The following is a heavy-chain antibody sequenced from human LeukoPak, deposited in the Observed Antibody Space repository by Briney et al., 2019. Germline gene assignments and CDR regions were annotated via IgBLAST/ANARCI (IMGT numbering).Heavy chain of an antibody. CDR1: GFTVSSNY. J-gene: IGHJ6*03. D-gene: IGHD4-11*01. CDR3: ARVNCYSNPAYYYYYMDV. CDR2: IYSGGST. V-gene: IGHV3-53*01. Sequence: QTGGSLRLSCAASGFTVSSNYMSWVRQAPGKGLEWVSVIYSGGSTYYADSVKGRFTISRDNSKNTLYLQMNSLRAEDTAVYYCARVNCYSNPAYYYYYMDVWGKGTTVTVSS.